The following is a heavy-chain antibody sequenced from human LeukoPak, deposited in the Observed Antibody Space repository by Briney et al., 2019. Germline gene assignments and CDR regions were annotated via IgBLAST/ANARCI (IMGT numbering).Heavy chain of an antibody. CDR1: GGTFISYA. Sequence: ASVKVSCKASGGTFISYAISWVRQAPGQGLEWMGGIIPIFGTANYAQKFQGRVTITADESTSTAYMELSSLRSEDTAVYYCASGYSYGYAPNFDYWGQGTLVTVSS. V-gene: IGHV1-69*13. CDR2: IIPIFGTA. CDR3: ASGYSYGYAPNFDY. J-gene: IGHJ4*02. D-gene: IGHD5-18*01.